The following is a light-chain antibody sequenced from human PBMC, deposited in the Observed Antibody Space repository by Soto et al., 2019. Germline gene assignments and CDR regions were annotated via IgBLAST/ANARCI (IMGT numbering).Light chain of an antibody. J-gene: IGKJ4*01. CDR2: GAS. V-gene: IGKV3-20*01. Sequence: IVMTQSPATLSVSPWERATLSCRASQSVSSSLAWYQQKPGQPPRLLIYGASSRATGIPDRFSGSGSGTDFTLTISRLEPEDFAVYYCQQYGSSPFTFGGGTKVDIK. CDR1: QSVSSS. CDR3: QQYGSSPFT.